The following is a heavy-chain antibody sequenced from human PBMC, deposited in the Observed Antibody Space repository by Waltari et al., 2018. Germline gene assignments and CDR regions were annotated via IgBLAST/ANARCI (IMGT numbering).Heavy chain of an antibody. D-gene: IGHD2-15*01. CDR3: ARGGVSYCSGGSCYASDYYYYGMDV. Sequence: QVQLQQWGAGLLKPSETLSLTCAVYGGSFSGYYWSWIRQPPGKGLEGIGEINHSGSTNYNPSLKSRVTISVDTSKNQFSRELSSVTAADTAVYYCARGGVSYCSGGSCYASDYYYYGMDVWGQGTTVTVSS. V-gene: IGHV4-34*01. CDR2: INHSGST. CDR1: GGSFSGYY. J-gene: IGHJ6*02.